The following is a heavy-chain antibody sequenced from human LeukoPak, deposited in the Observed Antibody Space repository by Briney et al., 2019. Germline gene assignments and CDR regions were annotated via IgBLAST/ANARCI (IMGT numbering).Heavy chain of an antibody. J-gene: IGHJ4*02. D-gene: IGHD2-2*01. CDR1: GFYYNNYG. Sequence: GGSLRLSCVASGFYYNNYGMNWVRQAPGKGLEWVSAISGSGGSTYYADSVKGRFTISRDNSKNTLYLQMNSLRAEDTAVYYCAKDGAHRYQLLPYYFDYWGQGTLVTVSS. V-gene: IGHV3-23*01. CDR3: AKDGAHRYQLLPYYFDY. CDR2: ISGSGGST.